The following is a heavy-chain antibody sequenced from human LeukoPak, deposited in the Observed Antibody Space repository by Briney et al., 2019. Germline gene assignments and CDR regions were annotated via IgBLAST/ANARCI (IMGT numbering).Heavy chain of an antibody. V-gene: IGHV4-59*08. CDR1: GSSISSYY. D-gene: IGHD3-9*01. CDR3: ATSDILTGYYTFDY. CDR2: IYYSGST. J-gene: IGHJ4*02. Sequence: PSETLSLTCTVSGSSISSYYWSWIRQPPGKGQEWIGYIYYSGSTNYNPSLKSRVTISVDTSKNQFSLKLSSVTAADTAVYYCATSDILTGYYTFDYWGQRTLVTVSS.